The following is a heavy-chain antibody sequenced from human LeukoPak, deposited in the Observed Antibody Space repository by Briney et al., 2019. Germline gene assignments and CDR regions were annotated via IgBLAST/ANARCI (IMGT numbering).Heavy chain of an antibody. CDR1: GFTFSSYG. CDR2: IWYDGTNK. CDR3: AKPNIVGALYFDY. J-gene: IGHJ4*02. Sequence: PGGSPRLSCAASGFTFSSYGMHWVRQAPGKGLEWVAVIWYDGTNKYYADSVKGRFTISRDNSKNTLYLQMNSLRAEDTAVYYCAKPNIVGALYFDYWGQGTLVTVSS. D-gene: IGHD1-26*01. V-gene: IGHV3-30*02.